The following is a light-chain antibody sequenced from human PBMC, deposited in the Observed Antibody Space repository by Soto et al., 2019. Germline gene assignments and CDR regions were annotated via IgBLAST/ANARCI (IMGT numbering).Light chain of an antibody. CDR3: QQRSNWPWT. J-gene: IGKJ1*01. CDR1: QSVSTY. V-gene: IGKV3-11*01. CDR2: DAS. Sequence: IVLTQSPATLSLSPGGRATLSCGASQSVSTYLAWYQQKPGQAPRLLIYDASNRATGIPARFSGSGSGTDFTLTVSSLEPEDFVVYYCQQRSNWPWTFGQGTKVDIK.